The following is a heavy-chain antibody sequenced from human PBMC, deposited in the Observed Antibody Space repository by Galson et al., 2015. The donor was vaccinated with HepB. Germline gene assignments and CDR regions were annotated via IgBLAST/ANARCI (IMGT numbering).Heavy chain of an antibody. CDR1: GGTFSSYA. Sequence: SVKVSCKASGGTFSSYAISWVRQAPGQGLEWMGGIIPNLGIANYAQKFQGRVTITADKSTSTAYMELSSLRSEDTAVYYCARALGAYSSGWDYWGQGTLVTVSS. J-gene: IGHJ4*02. V-gene: IGHV1-69*10. CDR3: ARALGAYSSGWDY. CDR2: IIPNLGIA. D-gene: IGHD6-19*01.